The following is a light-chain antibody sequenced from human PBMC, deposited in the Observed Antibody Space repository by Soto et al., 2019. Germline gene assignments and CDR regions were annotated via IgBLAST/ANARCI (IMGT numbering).Light chain of an antibody. J-gene: IGKJ4*01. CDR2: GAT. V-gene: IGKV3-20*01. CDR3: QQYGSSLT. Sequence: EIVMTQSPATLTLSPGERATLSCRANQSLGNNIAWYQQKPGQAPRLLIYGATNRATGIPDRFSGSGSGTDFTLTISRLEPEDFAVYYCQQYGSSLTFGGGTKVDIK. CDR1: QSLGNN.